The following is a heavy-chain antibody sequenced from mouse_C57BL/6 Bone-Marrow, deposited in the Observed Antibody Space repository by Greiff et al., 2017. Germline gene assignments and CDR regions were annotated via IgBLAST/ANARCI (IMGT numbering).Heavy chain of an antibody. CDR2: IYPRSGNT. D-gene: IGHD1-1*01. J-gene: IGHJ4*01. CDR1: GYTFTSYG. V-gene: IGHV1-81*01. CDR3: AWTVLLYYYAMDY. Sequence: VQGVESGAELARPGASVKLSCKASGYTFTSYGISWVKQRTGQGLEWIGEIYPRSGNTYYNEKFKGKATLTADKSSSTAYMELRSLTSEDSAVYFCAWTVLLYYYAMDYWGQGTSVTVSS.